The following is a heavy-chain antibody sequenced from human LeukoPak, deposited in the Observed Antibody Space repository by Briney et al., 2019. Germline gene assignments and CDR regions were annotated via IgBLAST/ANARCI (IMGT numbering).Heavy chain of an antibody. V-gene: IGHV4-61*02. CDR1: GGSISSSNYY. D-gene: IGHD3-22*01. CDR3: AREKIGYYDGSGRGWFDP. Sequence: SETLSLTCSVSGGSISSSNYYWSWIRQPAGKGLEWIGRIYTSESTNYNPSLKSRVTISVDTSKKQFSLKLSSVTAADTAVYYCAREKIGYYDGSGRGWFDPWGQGTLVTVSS. CDR2: IYTSEST. J-gene: IGHJ5*02.